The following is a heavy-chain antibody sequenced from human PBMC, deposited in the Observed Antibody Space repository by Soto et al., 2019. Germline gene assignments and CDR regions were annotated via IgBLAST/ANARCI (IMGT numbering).Heavy chain of an antibody. V-gene: IGHV3-43*01. J-gene: IGHJ4*02. Sequence: EVQLVESGGVVVQPGGSLRLSCAASGFTFDDYTMHWVRQAPGKGLEWVSLISWDGGSTYYADSVKGRFTISRDNSKNSLYLQMNSLRTEDTALYYCAKEGQLGALSFDYWGQGTLVTVSS. CDR1: GFTFDDYT. CDR2: ISWDGGST. D-gene: IGHD6-6*01. CDR3: AKEGQLGALSFDY.